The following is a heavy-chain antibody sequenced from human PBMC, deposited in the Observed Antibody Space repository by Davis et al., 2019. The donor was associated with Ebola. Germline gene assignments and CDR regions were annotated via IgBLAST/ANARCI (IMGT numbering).Heavy chain of an antibody. J-gene: IGHJ5*02. CDR3: ARRSTCSSTSCYTWFDP. Sequence: PSETLSLTCTVSGGSISSGGYYWSWIRQPPGKGLEWIGEINHSGSTNYNPSLKSRVTISIDTSKNQFSLKLSSVTAADTAVYYCARRSTCSSTSCYTWFDPWGQGTLVTVSS. V-gene: IGHV4-39*01. CDR2: INHSGST. D-gene: IGHD2-2*01. CDR1: GGSISSGGYY.